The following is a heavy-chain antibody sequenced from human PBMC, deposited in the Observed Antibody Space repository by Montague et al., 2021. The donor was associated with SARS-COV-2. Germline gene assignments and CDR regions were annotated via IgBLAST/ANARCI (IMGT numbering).Heavy chain of an antibody. Sequence: TLSLTCTISGGSLKIDSSYWSWVRQPAGKGLEWIGRIFSGGSPDYSPSLKSRVAISLDTSNYRFSLRLTSVTDADTAVYFCARGGNSFDDWGQGILVTVSS. CDR1: GGSLKIDSSY. V-gene: IGHV4-61*02. CDR2: IFSGGSP. J-gene: IGHJ4*02. CDR3: ARGGNSFDD.